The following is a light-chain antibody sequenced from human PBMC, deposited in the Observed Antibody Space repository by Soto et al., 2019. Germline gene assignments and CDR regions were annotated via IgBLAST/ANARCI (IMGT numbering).Light chain of an antibody. J-gene: IGKJ1*01. CDR3: QHYTLYSAP. CDR2: GAS. CDR1: QDISTY. V-gene: IGKV1-5*01. Sequence: RLTQSPSSLSASVGDTVTISCRASQDISTYLAWYQHKPGKAPTLLIFGASSLHNGVPPRFAGSGSGSDFTLTINRLQPDDFATYYCQHYTLYSAPFGQGTQV.